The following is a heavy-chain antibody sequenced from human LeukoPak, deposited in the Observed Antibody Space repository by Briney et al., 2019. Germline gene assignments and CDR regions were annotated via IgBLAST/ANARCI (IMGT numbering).Heavy chain of an antibody. CDR2: ISSSSSTI. V-gene: IGHV3-48*01. CDR1: GFTFSSYS. CDR3: ARGDCSGGSCYLSLTAIDY. Sequence: GGSLRLSCAASGFTFSSYSMNWVRQAPGKGLEWLSYISSSSSTIYYADSVKGRFTISRDNAKNSLYLQMNSLRAEDTAVYYCARGDCSGGSCYLSLTAIDYWGQGTLVTVSS. D-gene: IGHD2-15*01. J-gene: IGHJ4*02.